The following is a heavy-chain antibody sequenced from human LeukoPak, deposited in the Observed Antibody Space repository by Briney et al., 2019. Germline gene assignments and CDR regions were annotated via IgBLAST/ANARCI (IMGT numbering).Heavy chain of an antibody. V-gene: IGHV4-39*01. CDR3: ARRGCSSNSCAYDY. J-gene: IGHJ4*02. CDR2: IYYSGTT. CDR1: GGSINSGSYY. D-gene: IGHD2-2*01. Sequence: SETLSLTCTVSGGSINSGSYYWGWIRQPPGKGLEWIGNIYYSGTTYYNPSLKSRVTISIDTSKNQFSLKLSSVTAADTAVYYCARRGCSSNSCAYDYWGQGTLVTVSS.